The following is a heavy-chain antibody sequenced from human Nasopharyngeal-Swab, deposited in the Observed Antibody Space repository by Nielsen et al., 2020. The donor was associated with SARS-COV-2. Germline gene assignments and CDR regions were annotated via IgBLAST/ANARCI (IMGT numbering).Heavy chain of an antibody. Sequence: ASVKVSCKASGYTFTSYGISWVRQAPGQGLEWMGWISAYNGNTNYAQKLQGRVTMTTDTSTSTAYMELRSLRSEDTAVYYCARKGRYCSSTSCGNWFDPWGQGTLVTVSS. CDR1: GYTFTSYG. CDR3: ARKGRYCSSTSCGNWFDP. J-gene: IGHJ5*02. CDR2: ISAYNGNT. D-gene: IGHD2-2*01. V-gene: IGHV1-18*01.